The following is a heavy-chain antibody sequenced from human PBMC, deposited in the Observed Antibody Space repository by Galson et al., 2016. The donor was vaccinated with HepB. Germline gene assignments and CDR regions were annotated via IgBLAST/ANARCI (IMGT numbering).Heavy chain of an antibody. CDR1: GFTFSTYG. D-gene: IGHD3-10*01. CDR3: ARVVTMVRGILKQRDYYGMDF. V-gene: IGHV3-23*01. CDR2: ISGSGGST. Sequence: SLRLSCAAPGFTFSTYGMSWVRQAPGKGLEWVSVISGSGGSTYYADSVKGRFTISRDNSKNTLYLRMNSLRAEDTTVYYCARVVTMVRGILKQRDYYGMDFWGQGTTVTVSS. J-gene: IGHJ6*02.